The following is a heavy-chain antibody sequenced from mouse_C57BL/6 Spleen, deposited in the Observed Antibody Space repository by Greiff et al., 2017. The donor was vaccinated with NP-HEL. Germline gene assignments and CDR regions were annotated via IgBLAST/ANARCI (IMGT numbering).Heavy chain of an antibody. CDR2: IYPGSGNT. CDR1: GYTFTDYY. CDR3: ARSSKASYFDY. Sequence: VQLQQSGAELVRPGASVKLSCKASGYTFTDYYINWVKQRPGQGLEWIARIYPGSGNTYYNEKFKGKATLTAEKSSSTAYMQLSSLTSEDSAVYFCARSSKASYFDYWGQGTTLTVSS. J-gene: IGHJ2*01. V-gene: IGHV1-76*01. D-gene: IGHD6-1*01.